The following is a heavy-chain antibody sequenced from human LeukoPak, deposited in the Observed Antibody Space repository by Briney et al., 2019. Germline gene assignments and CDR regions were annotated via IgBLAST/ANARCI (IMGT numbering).Heavy chain of an antibody. CDR3: ATCARNFYCYRFDY. CDR2: IIPIFGTA. Sequence: SVKVSCKASGGIFSSYAISWVRQAPGQGLEWMGGIIPIFGTANYAQKFQGRVTITADESTSTAYMELSSLRSEDTAVYYCATCARNFYCYRFDYWGQGTLVTVSS. CDR1: GGIFSSYA. V-gene: IGHV1-69*13. D-gene: IGHD2-2*02. J-gene: IGHJ4*02.